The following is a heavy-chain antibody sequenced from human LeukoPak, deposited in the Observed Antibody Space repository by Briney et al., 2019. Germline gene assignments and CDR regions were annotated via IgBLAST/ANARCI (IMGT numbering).Heavy chain of an antibody. CDR3: ARADWNMLDY. CDR2: INPNSGDT. CDR1: GYTFTAYY. V-gene: IGHV1-2*02. J-gene: IGHJ4*02. D-gene: IGHD1/OR15-1a*01. Sequence: EASVKVSCKASGYTFTAYYMHWVRQAPGQGLEWMGWINPNSGDTNFAQKFQGRVTMTRDTSISTVYMELSRLRSDDTAVYYCARADWNMLDYWGQGTLVTVSS.